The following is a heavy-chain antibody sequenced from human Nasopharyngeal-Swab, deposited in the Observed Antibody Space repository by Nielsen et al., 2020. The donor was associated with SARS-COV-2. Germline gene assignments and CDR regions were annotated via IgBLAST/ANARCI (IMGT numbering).Heavy chain of an antibody. D-gene: IGHD6-13*01. J-gene: IGHJ6*02. V-gene: IGHV3-15*01. Sequence: VRQMPGKGLEWVGRIKSKTDGGTTDYAAPVKGRFTISRDDSKNTLYLQMNSLKTEDTAVYYCTTDVDSSSWHYYYYGMGVWGQGTTVTVSS. CDR2: IKSKTDGGTT. CDR3: TTDVDSSSWHYYYYGMGV.